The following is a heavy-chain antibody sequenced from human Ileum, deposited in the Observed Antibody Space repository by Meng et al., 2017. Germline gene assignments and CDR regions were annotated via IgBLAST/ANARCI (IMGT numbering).Heavy chain of an antibody. V-gene: IGHV4-34*01. J-gene: IGHJ5*02. CDR2: INHSRSN. D-gene: IGHD3-9*01. CDR3: GTRFPYFAKGFYDL. CDR1: GDSFSGYN. Sequence: QVQIVQCGAELLRPAATLSLTCEVSGDSFSGYNMNWIRQPPGQGLEWIGEINHSRSNTYHASIISGIITSADSSNTQFSQKVDLMREADAAVYYCGTRFPYFAKGFYDLWGQGTLVTVSS.